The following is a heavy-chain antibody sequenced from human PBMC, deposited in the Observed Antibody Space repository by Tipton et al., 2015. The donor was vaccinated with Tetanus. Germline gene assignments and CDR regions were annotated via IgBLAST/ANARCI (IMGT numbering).Heavy chain of an antibody. D-gene: IGHD2/OR15-2a*01. CDR3: ARAAGFLGLTHDF. Sequence: TLSLTCTVSGASINAGGYLWTWVRQHPGKGLEWVGYIYQTGTTYYNPSLKGRVTISMDRSNTQFSLRLDSLTAADTAVYYCARAAGFLGLTHDFWGRGTLASVSS. CDR1: GASINAGGYL. J-gene: IGHJ4*02. V-gene: IGHV4-30-4*08. CDR2: IYQTGTT.